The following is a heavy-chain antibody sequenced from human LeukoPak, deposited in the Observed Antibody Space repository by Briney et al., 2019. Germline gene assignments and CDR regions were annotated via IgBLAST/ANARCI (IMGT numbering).Heavy chain of an antibody. CDR1: GFTFSNAW. J-gene: IGHJ5*02. Sequence: PGGSLRLSCAASGFTFSNAWRSWVRQAPGKGLEWVGRIKSKTDGGTTDYAAPGKGIFTISRDDSKNTLYLQMNSLRAEDTAVYYCAREEVRSGFGELFRGYWFDPWGQGTLVTVSS. D-gene: IGHD3-10*01. CDR2: IKSKTDGGTT. V-gene: IGHV3-15*01. CDR3: AREEVRSGFGELFRGYWFDP.